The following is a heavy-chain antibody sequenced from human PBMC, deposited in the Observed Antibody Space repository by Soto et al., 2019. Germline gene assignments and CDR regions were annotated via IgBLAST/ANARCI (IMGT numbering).Heavy chain of an antibody. J-gene: IGHJ6*02. V-gene: IGHV4-30-2*01. Sequence: SETLSLTCAVSGGSISSGDYSWSWIRQPPGKGLEWIGYIYHSGSTYYNPSLKSRVTISVDRSKNQFSLKLSSVTAADTAVYYCARGLVVLLAGMGYYYYGMDVWAQGTTVTVSS. CDR2: IYHSGST. CDR3: ARGLVVLLAGMGYYYYGMDV. CDR1: GGSISSGDYS. D-gene: IGHD2-2*01.